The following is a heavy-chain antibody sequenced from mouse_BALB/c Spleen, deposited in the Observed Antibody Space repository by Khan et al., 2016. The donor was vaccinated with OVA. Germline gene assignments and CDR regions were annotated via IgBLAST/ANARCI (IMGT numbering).Heavy chain of an antibody. CDR2: TRYSGNT. CDR1: GYSITSDYA. Sequence: EVQLQESGPGLVKPSQSLSLTCTVTGYSITSDYAWNWIRQFPGNKLEWMGYTRYSGNTSYNPSLKSRISITRATSKNQFLLQLSSVTTEDTATYYCARKVRRVGFCYFDVWGAGTTVTVSS. V-gene: IGHV3-2*02. D-gene: IGHD2-14*01. CDR3: ARKVRRVGFCYFDV. J-gene: IGHJ1*01.